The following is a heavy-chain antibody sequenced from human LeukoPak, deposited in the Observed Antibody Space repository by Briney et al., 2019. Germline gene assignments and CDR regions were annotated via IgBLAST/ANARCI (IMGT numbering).Heavy chain of an antibody. D-gene: IGHD5-24*01. CDR3: AMDSSWLPLKFDY. V-gene: IGHV3-30*03. J-gene: IGHJ4*02. Sequence: QPGGSLRLSCAASGFTFSSYGMHWVRQAPGKGLEWVAVISYDGSNKYYADSVKGRFTISRDNSKNTLYLQMNSLRAEDTAVYYCAMDSSWLPLKFDYWGQGTLVTVST. CDR1: GFTFSSYG. CDR2: ISYDGSNK.